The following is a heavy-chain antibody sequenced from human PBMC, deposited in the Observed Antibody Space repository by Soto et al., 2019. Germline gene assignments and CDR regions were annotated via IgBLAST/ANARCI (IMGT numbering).Heavy chain of an antibody. Sequence: EVQLVESGGGLIQPGGSLRLSCVASGLSVSTNYMNWVRQAPGKGLDWVSIIYSGGDTYYADSVKGRFTISRDSSKNTLYLQMNSLRAEDTAVYYCARGTSGLGYWGQGTLVTVSS. CDR1: GLSVSTNY. D-gene: IGHD6-19*01. CDR3: ARGTSGLGY. J-gene: IGHJ4*02. V-gene: IGHV3-53*01. CDR2: IYSGGDT.